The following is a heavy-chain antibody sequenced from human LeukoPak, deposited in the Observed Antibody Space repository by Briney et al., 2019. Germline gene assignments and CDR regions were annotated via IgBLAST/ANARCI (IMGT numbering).Heavy chain of an antibody. CDR2: ISADGFRT. Sequence: PGGSLRLSCSNSGFTFDYYAMHWVRHAPGTGLEWVSLISADGFRTNYADSVKGRFTISRDNSKNSLFLQMNSLRSEDTAFYFCARDLGIPTSPFDYWGLGTLVTVSS. CDR1: GFTFDYYA. D-gene: IGHD3-16*01. CDR3: ARDLGIPTSPFDY. V-gene: IGHV3-43*02. J-gene: IGHJ4*02.